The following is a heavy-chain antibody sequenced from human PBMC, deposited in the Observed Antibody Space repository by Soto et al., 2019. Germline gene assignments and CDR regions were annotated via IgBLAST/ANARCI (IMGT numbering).Heavy chain of an antibody. J-gene: IGHJ4*02. CDR2: IKSKADGATT. V-gene: IGHV3-15*01. Sequence: GGSLRLSCAASGFSLSNAWMSWVRQAPGKGLEWVGRIKSKADGATTDYAAPVKGRFTISRDDSKKTLFLQMNSLKTEDTAVYFCTTRGIAVLAAFQAYWGQGTLVTVSS. D-gene: IGHD6-19*01. CDR3: TTRGIAVLAAFQAY. CDR1: GFSLSNAW.